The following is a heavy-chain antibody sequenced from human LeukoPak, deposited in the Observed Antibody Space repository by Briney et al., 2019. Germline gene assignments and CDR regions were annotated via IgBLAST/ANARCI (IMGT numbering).Heavy chain of an antibody. CDR2: IYYSGST. CDR1: GGSISSGDYY. V-gene: IGHV4-30-4*01. Sequence: PSETLSLTCTVSGGSISSGDYYGSWIRQPPGKGLEGIGYIYYSGSTYYNPSLKSRVTISVDTSKNQFSLKLSSATAADTAVYYCARKSDSSGYYFDYWGQGTLVTVSS. J-gene: IGHJ4*02. CDR3: ARKSDSSGYYFDY. D-gene: IGHD3-22*01.